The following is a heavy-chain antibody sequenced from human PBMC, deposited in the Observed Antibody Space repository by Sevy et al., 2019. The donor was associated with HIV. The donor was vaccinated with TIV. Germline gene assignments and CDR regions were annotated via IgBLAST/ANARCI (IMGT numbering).Heavy chain of an antibody. V-gene: IGHV3-23*01. CDR3: VREGCTKPHDF. J-gene: IGHJ4*02. Sequence: GGSLRLSCAASGFTFSRYTMTWVRQAPGKGLEWVSTFCFGDGSMNYADSAKGRFTISRDNSMDTLYLQMNNLRAEDTAMYYCVREGCTKPHDFWGQGTLVTVSS. CDR2: FCFGDGSM. CDR1: GFTFSRYT. D-gene: IGHD2-8*01.